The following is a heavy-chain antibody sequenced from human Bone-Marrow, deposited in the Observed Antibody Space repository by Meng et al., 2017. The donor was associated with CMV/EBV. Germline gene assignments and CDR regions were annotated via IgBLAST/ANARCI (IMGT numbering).Heavy chain of an antibody. Sequence: LACTVSGGSISSYYWSWIRQPPGKGLEWIGYIYYSGSTNYNPSLKSRVTISVDTSKNQFSLKLSSVTAADTAVYYCARVGAHYYYYGMDVWGQGTTVTVSS. CDR3: ARVGAHYYYYGMDV. J-gene: IGHJ6*02. V-gene: IGHV4-59*01. CDR1: GGSISSYY. CDR2: IYYSGST. D-gene: IGHD1-26*01.